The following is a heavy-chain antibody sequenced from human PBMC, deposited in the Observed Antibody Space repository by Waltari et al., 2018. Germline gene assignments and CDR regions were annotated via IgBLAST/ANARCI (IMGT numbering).Heavy chain of an antibody. D-gene: IGHD3-16*01. CDR2: ITPASTAL. Sequence: QVQLVQSGAEVKKPGSSVKVSCKASGDTFTSYGINWVRQAPGQGLEWMGGITPASTALIYAQSFQGRVTITADESTTTAYIEVSSLRSEDTAMYYCARDMGGAYLFPAPFDFWGQGTLVIVSS. CDR1: GDTFTSYG. V-gene: IGHV1-69*01. CDR3: ARDMGGAYLFPAPFDF. J-gene: IGHJ4*02.